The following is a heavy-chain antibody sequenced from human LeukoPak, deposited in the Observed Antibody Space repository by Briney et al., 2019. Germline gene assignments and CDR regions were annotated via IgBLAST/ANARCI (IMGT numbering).Heavy chain of an antibody. V-gene: IGHV4-39*01. Sequence: SETLPLTCTVSGGSISSSSYYWGWIRQPPGKGLEWIGSIYYSGSTYYNPSLKSRVTISVDTSKNQFSLKLSSVTAADTAVYYCASPPPYSNYVYFDYWGQGTLVTVSS. J-gene: IGHJ4*02. CDR1: GGSISSSSYY. D-gene: IGHD4-4*01. CDR3: ASPPPYSNYVYFDY. CDR2: IYYSGST.